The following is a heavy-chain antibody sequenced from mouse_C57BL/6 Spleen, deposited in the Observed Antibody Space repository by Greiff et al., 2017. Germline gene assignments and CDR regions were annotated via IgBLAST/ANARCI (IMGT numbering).Heavy chain of an antibody. D-gene: IGHD2-4*01. CDR2: IDPANGNT. J-gene: IGHJ4*01. CDR1: GFNIKNTY. CDR3: ARYPYYYEGAMDY. V-gene: IGHV14-3*01. Sequence: VQLQQSVAELVRPGASVKLSCTASGFNIKNTYMHWVKQRPEQGLEWIGRIDPANGNTKYASKFPGKATITADTASNTAYLQLSSLTSEDTAIYYCARYPYYYEGAMDYWGQGTSVTVSS.